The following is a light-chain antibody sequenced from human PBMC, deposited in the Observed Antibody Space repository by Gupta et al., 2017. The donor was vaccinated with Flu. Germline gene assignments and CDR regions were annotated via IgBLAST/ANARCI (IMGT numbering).Light chain of an antibody. CDR3: SSYAGSNNWV. CDR1: SSDVGGYKY. Sequence: SGTISCTGTSSDVGGYKYVSWYQQHPGKAPKLMIYEVSKRPSGVPDRFSGSKSGNTASLTVSGLQAEDEADYYCSSYAGSNNWVFGGGTELTVL. J-gene: IGLJ3*02. V-gene: IGLV2-8*01. CDR2: EVS.